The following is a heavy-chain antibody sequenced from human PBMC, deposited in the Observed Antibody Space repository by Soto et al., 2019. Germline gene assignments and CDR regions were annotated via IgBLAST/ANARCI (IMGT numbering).Heavy chain of an antibody. CDR1: GYTFTSYA. CDR2: INAGNGNT. J-gene: IGHJ6*02. V-gene: IGHV1-3*01. Sequence: GASVKVSCKASGYTFTSYAMHWVRQAPGQRLEWMGWINAGNGNTKYSQKFQGRVTITRDTSASTAYMELSSLRSEDTAVYYCAREGIAVAYYYYGMDVWGQGTTVTVS. D-gene: IGHD6-19*01. CDR3: AREGIAVAYYYYGMDV.